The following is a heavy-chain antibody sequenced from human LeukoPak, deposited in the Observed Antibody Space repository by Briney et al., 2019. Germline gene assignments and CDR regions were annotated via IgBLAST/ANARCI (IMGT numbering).Heavy chain of an antibody. Sequence: GGSLRLSCTVSGFTVSSNSMSWVRQAPGRGLEWVSFIFSSTHYSDSVKGRFTISRDNSKNTLYLQMNSLRAEDTAVYYCTTGRPRFTVRLIPPDDWGQGTLVTVSS. CDR1: GFTVSSNS. D-gene: IGHD4-11*01. V-gene: IGHV3-53*01. CDR3: TTGRPRFTVRLIPPDD. J-gene: IGHJ4*02. CDR2: IFSST.